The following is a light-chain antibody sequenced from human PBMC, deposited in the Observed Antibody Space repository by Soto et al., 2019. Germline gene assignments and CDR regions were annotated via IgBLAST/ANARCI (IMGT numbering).Light chain of an antibody. CDR2: DAS. V-gene: IGKV3-11*01. Sequence: EIVFTQSPATLSLSPGERATLSCRASQSVSSYLAWYQQKPGQAPRLLIYDASNRANGIPARFSGSGSGTDLTLTISSLEPEDFAVYHCQQRSNWPRITFGQGTRLEIK. CDR1: QSVSSY. CDR3: QQRSNWPRIT. J-gene: IGKJ5*01.